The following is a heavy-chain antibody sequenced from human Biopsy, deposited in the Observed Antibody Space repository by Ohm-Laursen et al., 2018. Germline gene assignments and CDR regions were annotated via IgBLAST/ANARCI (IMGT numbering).Heavy chain of an antibody. CDR1: GSSLTEFS. V-gene: IGHV1-24*01. CDR3: ARGPGKLWSGYYT. J-gene: IGHJ5*02. Sequence: SVKVSCNVSGSSLTEFSIHWVRQTPGKGPQWMGGFDAEDGETLQSQHFLGRVTMTADTSRDTTFMELSSLTSDDTAVYYCARGPGKLWSGYYTWGQGFLVTVSS. D-gene: IGHD3-3*01. CDR2: FDAEDGET.